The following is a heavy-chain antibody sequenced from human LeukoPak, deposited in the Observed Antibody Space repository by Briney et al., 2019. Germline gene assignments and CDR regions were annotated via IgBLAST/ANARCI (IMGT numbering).Heavy chain of an antibody. Sequence: GASVTVSFKASGYTFTVYYFHWVRQAPGQGREGMGWINPNTAGTNYAQKFLGAVTLTWDASISTAYMELNRLTSDDTAVYYCATSAGDYRAGHYYYIGFWGKGTSVTVSS. CDR2: INPNTAGT. D-gene: IGHD4-11*01. CDR1: GYTFTVYY. V-gene: IGHV1-2*02. J-gene: IGHJ6*03. CDR3: ATSAGDYRAGHYYYIGF.